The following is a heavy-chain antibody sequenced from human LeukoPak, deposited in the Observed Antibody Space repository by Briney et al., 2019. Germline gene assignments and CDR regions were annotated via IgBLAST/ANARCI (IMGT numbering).Heavy chain of an antibody. V-gene: IGHV4-59*01. J-gene: IGHJ6*03. D-gene: IGHD2-8*01. CDR3: AREVGYCTNGVCWDYYYYMDV. CDR2: IYYSGST. Sequence: EPSETLSLTCTVSGGSISSYYWSWIRQPPGKGLEWIGYIYYSGSTNYNPSLKSRVTISVDTSKNQFSLKLSSVTAADTAVYYCAREVGYCTNGVCWDYYYYMDVWGKGTTVTVSS. CDR1: GGSISSYY.